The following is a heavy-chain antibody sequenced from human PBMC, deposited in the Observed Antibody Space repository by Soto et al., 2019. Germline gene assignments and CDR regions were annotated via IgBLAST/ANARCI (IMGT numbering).Heavy chain of an antibody. CDR3: ARPVGVEQQLVHDAFDL. V-gene: IGHV4-39*02. D-gene: IGHD6-13*01. J-gene: IGHJ3*01. CDR2: VYYSGST. CDR1: CGSITSGSYY. Sequence: SETLSLTCPVFCGSITSGSYYWGWVRPPPGKGLQWIGSVYYSGSTYYNPSLRSRVTISVDTSKNHFSLRLSSVTAADTAVYYCARPVGVEQQLVHDAFDLWGQGTMVTVSS.